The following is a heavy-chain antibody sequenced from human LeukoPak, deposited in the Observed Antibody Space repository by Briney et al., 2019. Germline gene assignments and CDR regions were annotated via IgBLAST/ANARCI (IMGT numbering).Heavy chain of an antibody. Sequence: PSQTLSLTCTVSGGSISSGSYYWSWIRQPAGKGLEWIGRIYTSGSTNYNPSLKSRVTISVDTSKNQFSLKLSSVTAADTAVYYCAREGNPRAAGPGWFDPWGQGTLVTVSS. J-gene: IGHJ5*02. CDR3: AREGNPRAAGPGWFDP. CDR1: GGSISSGSYY. CDR2: IYTSGST. D-gene: IGHD6-13*01. V-gene: IGHV4-61*02.